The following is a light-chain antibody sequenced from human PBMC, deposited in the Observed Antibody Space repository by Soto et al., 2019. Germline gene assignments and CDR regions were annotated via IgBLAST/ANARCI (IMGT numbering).Light chain of an antibody. CDR2: AAS. CDR1: QSISNY. Sequence: DMQMTQSPASLSASIGDRVIITCRASQSISNYLNWYQHKPGRAPKFLIYAASSLQSGVPSRFSGSGSGTDFTLTISSLQREDFATYFCQQSFSSSWTFGQGTKV. J-gene: IGKJ1*01. V-gene: IGKV1-39*01. CDR3: QQSFSSSWT.